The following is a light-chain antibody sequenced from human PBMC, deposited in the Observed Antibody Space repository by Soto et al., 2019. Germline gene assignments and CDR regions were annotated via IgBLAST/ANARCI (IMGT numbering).Light chain of an antibody. CDR1: QSINSE. Sequence: DIVMTQSPATLSLSPGERAALSCRASQSINSELAWYQQKPGQPPRLLIYGASTRATGVPGRFTGSESGSEFTLTISGLQSEDFAVYYCQQGHNWPLTFGQGTRLEI. CDR2: GAS. J-gene: IGKJ2*01. V-gene: IGKV3-15*01. CDR3: QQGHNWPLT.